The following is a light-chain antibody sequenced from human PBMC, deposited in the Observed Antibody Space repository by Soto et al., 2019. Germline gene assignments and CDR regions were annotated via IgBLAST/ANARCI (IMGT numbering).Light chain of an antibody. CDR1: QSVSSY. V-gene: IGKV3-11*01. J-gene: IGKJ2*01. CDR3: QQYDTSPPLYT. CDR2: DAS. Sequence: EIVLTQSPATLSLSPGERATLSCRASQSVSSYLAWYQQKPGQAPRLLIYDASNRATGIPARFSGSGSGTDFTLTISSLEPEDFALYYCQQYDTSPPLYTFGQGTRLEIK.